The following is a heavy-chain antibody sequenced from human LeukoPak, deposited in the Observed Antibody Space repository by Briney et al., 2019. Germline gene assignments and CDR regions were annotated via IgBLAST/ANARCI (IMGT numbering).Heavy chain of an antibody. D-gene: IGHD6-13*01. Sequence: GGSLRLSCAASGFTFSSYAMHWVRQAPGKGLEWVAVISYDGSNKYYADSVKGRFTISRDNSKNALYQQMNSLRAENTAVYYCARVPPPGIAAAGTPPDYWGQGTLVTVSS. V-gene: IGHV3-30*04. CDR2: ISYDGSNK. J-gene: IGHJ4*02. CDR3: ARVPPPGIAAAGTPPDY. CDR1: GFTFSSYA.